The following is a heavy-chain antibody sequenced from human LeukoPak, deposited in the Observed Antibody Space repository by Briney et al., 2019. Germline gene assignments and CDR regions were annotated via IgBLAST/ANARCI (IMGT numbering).Heavy chain of an antibody. CDR2: IKQDGSEK. Sequence: GGSLRLSCAASGFTFSSYWMSWVRQAPGKGLEWVANIKQDGSEKYYVDSVKGRFTISRDNAKNSLYLQMNSLRAEDTAVYYCARDFAPDYYDSSGSLGYWGQGTLVTVSS. CDR1: GFTFSSYW. J-gene: IGHJ4*02. CDR3: ARDFAPDYYDSSGSLGY. V-gene: IGHV3-7*01. D-gene: IGHD3-22*01.